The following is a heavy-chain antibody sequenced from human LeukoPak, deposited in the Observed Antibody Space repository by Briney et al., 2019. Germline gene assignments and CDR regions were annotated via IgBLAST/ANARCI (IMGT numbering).Heavy chain of an antibody. CDR2: ISYDGSNK. J-gene: IGHJ3*02. Sequence: GGSLRLSCAASGFTFSSYAMHRVRQAPGKGLEWVAVISYDGSNKYYADSVKGRFTISRDNSKNTLYLQMNSLRAEDTAVYYCARDRDSSGYFDAFDIWGQGTMATVSS. CDR3: ARDRDSSGYFDAFDI. V-gene: IGHV3-30-3*01. CDR1: GFTFSSYA. D-gene: IGHD3-22*01.